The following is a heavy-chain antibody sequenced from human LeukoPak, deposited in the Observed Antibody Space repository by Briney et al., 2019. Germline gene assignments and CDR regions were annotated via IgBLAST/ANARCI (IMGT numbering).Heavy chain of an antibody. CDR3: ARVARSSTSSSSFDY. V-gene: IGHV4-34*01. D-gene: IGHD2-2*01. CDR2: INHSGST. CDR1: GGPFSGYY. Sequence: PSETLSLTCAVYGGPFSGYYWSWIRQPPGKGLEWIGEINHSGSTNYNPSLKSRVTISVDTSKNQFSLKLSSVTAADTAVYYCARVARSSTSSSSFDYWGQGTLVTVSS. J-gene: IGHJ4*02.